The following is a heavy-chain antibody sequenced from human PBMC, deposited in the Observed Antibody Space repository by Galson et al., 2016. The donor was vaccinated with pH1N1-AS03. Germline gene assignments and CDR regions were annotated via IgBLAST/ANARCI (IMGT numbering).Heavy chain of an antibody. CDR2: IYPGDSDT. V-gene: IGHV5-51*03. Sequence: QSGAEVKKPGESLKISCKGSGDSFNTYWIGWVRQMPGKGPEWMGIIYPGDSDTRYSPSFQGHVTISADASISTAYLQWSSLKASDTAINYCARRGHCTGISCYDLDSWGQGTMVTVSS. CDR3: ARRGHCTGISCYDLDS. D-gene: IGHD2-2*01. J-gene: IGHJ4*02. CDR1: GDSFNTYW.